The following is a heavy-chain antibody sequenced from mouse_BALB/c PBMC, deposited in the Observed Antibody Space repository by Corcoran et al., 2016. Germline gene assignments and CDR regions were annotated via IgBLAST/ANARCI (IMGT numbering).Heavy chain of an antibody. CDR3: ARGYGNYYYAMDY. Sequence: EVQLQQSGAELVKPGASVKLSCTASGFNIKDTYMHWVKQRPEQGLEWIGRIDPANGNTKYDPKFQGKATITADTSSNTAYLQLSSLTSEDTAVYYCARGYGNYYYAMDYWGQGTSFTVSS. CDR1: GFNIKDTY. V-gene: IGHV14-3*02. D-gene: IGHD2-10*02. CDR2: IDPANGNT. J-gene: IGHJ4*01.